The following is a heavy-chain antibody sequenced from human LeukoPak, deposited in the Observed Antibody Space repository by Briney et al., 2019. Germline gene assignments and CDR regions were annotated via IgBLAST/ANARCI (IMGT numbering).Heavy chain of an antibody. CDR2: IKEDGTES. J-gene: IGHJ4*02. Sequence: PGGSLRLSCAASGFTFSSYWMTWVRLAPGKGLEWVANIKEDGTESFYVDSVKGRFTISRDNAKSSLFLQMNSLTDEDTAVYYCARVGSSRPFDNWGQGALVTVSS. CDR1: GFTFSSYW. CDR3: ARVGSSRPFDN. D-gene: IGHD2-2*01. V-gene: IGHV3-7*04.